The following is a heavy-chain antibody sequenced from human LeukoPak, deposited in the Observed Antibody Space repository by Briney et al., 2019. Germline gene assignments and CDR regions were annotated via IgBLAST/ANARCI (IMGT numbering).Heavy chain of an antibody. Sequence: SVKVSCKASGFTSTRSAMQWVRQARGQRLEWIGWIVVGSGNTNYAQKFQERLTITRDMSTSTAYMELSSLRSEDTAVYYCAAEDYFDSSGFGSNWGQGTLVTVSS. V-gene: IGHV1-58*02. D-gene: IGHD3-22*01. CDR2: IVVGSGNT. J-gene: IGHJ4*02. CDR1: GFTSTRSA. CDR3: AAEDYFDSSGFGSN.